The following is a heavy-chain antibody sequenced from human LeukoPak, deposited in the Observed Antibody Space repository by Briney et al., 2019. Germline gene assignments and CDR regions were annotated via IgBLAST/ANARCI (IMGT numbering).Heavy chain of an antibody. D-gene: IGHD3-10*01. Sequence: PGGSLRLSCAASGFTFSSYGMHWVRQAPGKGLEWVANIRQDGSEEYYMDSVKGRFTISRDNAKHSLYLQMNSLRAEDTAVYYCARVAVIYYYYMEVWGKGTTVTVSS. CDR2: IRQDGSEE. CDR1: GFTFSSYG. J-gene: IGHJ6*03. CDR3: ARVAVIYYYYMEV. V-gene: IGHV3-7*01.